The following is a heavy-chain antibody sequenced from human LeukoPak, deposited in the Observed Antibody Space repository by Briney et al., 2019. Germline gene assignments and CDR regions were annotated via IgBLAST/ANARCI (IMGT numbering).Heavy chain of an antibody. J-gene: IGHJ5*02. CDR3: ARGGASSEWFDP. D-gene: IGHD6-25*01. CDR2: IHSSGTT. Sequence: SETLSLTCTVSGDSISAYYWSLIRQTPGKGLEWIAFIHSSGTTNYNPSLKSRVSISVDTSNNQFSLSVNSVTAADTAVYYCARGGASSEWFDPWGQGTLVTVSS. CDR1: GDSISAYY. V-gene: IGHV4-59*01.